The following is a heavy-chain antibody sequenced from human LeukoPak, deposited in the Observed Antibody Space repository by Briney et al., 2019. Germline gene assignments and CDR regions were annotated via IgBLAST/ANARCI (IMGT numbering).Heavy chain of an antibody. J-gene: IGHJ4*02. Sequence: SETLSLTCTVSGGSISSYYWSWIRQPPGKGLEWIGYIYYSGTTNYNPSLKSRVTISVDTSKNQFSLKLSSVTAADTAVYYCARSLTTYYYDSSGYYWPGYWGQGTLVTVSS. CDR2: IYYSGTT. V-gene: IGHV4-59*12. CDR1: GGSISSYY. CDR3: ARSLTTYYYDSSGYYWPGY. D-gene: IGHD3-22*01.